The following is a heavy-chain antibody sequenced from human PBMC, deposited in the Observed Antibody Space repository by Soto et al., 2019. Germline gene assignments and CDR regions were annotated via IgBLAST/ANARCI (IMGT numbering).Heavy chain of an antibody. CDR3: AREIEAVAGALPKGVDYGRNV. J-gene: IGHJ6*02. D-gene: IGHD6-19*01. Sequence: GGSLRLSCAASGFTFSSYGMHWVRQAPGKGLEWVAVIWYDGSNKYYADSVKGRFTNSRENAKNSLYLKMNSLRAEDTAVYYCAREIEAVAGALPKGVDYGRNVWGQGTRVTVSS. CDR2: IWYDGSNK. CDR1: GFTFSSYG. V-gene: IGHV3-33*01.